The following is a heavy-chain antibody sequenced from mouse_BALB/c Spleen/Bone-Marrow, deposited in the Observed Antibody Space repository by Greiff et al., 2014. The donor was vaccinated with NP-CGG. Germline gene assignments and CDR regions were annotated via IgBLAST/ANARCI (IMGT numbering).Heavy chain of an antibody. CDR1: GYSFTRDY. V-gene: IGHV1S81*02. D-gene: IGHD1-1*01. CDR3: TRSNYGYWYFDV. J-gene: IGHJ1*01. CDR2: INPSNGGT. Sequence: QVQLQQSGAELGKPGASVKLSCKASGYSFTRDYMYWGKQRPGQGLEWIGEINPSNGGTNFNEKFKSKATLTVDKSSSTAYMQFSSLTSEDSAVYYCTRSNYGYWYFDVWGAGTTVTVSS.